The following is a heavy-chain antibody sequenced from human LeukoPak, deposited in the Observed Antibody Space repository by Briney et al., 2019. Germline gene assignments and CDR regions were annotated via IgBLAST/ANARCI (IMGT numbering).Heavy chain of an antibody. V-gene: IGHV3-23*01. CDR2: ISGSGGST. Sequence: GGSLRLSCAASGFTFSSYGMSWVRQAPGKGLEWVSAISGSGGSTYYADSVKGRFTISRDNSKNTLYLQMNSLRAEDTAVYYCAKDQYYDILTGYHPFDYWGQGTLVTVSS. CDR3: AKDQYYDILTGYHPFDY. CDR1: GFTFSSYG. D-gene: IGHD3-9*01. J-gene: IGHJ4*02.